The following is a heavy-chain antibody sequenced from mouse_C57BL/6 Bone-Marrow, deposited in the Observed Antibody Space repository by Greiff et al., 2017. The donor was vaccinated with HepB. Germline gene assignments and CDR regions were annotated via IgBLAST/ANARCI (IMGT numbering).Heavy chain of an antibody. CDR2: INPNNGGT. Sequence: EVQLQQSGPELVKPGASVKISCKASGYTFTDYYMNWVKQSHGKSLEWIGDINPNNGGTSYNQKFKGKATLTVDKSSSTAYMELRSLTSEDSAVYYCARSPSTVGGTWFAYWGQGTLVTVSA. CDR1: GYTFTDYY. CDR3: ARSPSTVGGTWFAY. V-gene: IGHV1-26*01. D-gene: IGHD1-1*01. J-gene: IGHJ3*01.